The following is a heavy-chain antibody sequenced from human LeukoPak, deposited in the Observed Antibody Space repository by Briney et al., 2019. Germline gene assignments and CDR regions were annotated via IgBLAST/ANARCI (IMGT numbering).Heavy chain of an antibody. CDR2: IYYSGAT. V-gene: IGHV4-39*01. Sequence: SETLSLTCTVSGGSMSSYYWGWIRQPPGKGLEWVGSIYYSGATYYNASLKSRVTISVDTSKNQFSLNLNSVTAADTAVYYCAIDTVRGFQYWGQGTLVTVSS. J-gene: IGHJ4*02. CDR1: GGSMSSYY. CDR3: AIDTVRGFQY.